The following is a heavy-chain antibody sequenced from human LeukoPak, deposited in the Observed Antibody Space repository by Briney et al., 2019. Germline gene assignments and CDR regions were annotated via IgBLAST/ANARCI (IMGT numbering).Heavy chain of an antibody. CDR3: ARGAFTSHYDY. J-gene: IGHJ4*02. CDR1: GYTFTSYD. CDR2: INPNSGGT. D-gene: IGHD2-2*01. V-gene: IGHV1-2*02. Sequence: GASVKVSCKASGYTFTSYDINWVRQATGQGLEWMGWINPNSGGTNYAQKFQGRVTMTRDTSISTAYMELSRLRSDDTAVYYCARGAFTSHYDYWGQGTLVTVSS.